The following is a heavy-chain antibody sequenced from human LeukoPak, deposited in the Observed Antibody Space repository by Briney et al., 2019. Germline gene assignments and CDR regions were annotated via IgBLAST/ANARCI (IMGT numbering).Heavy chain of an antibody. CDR3: ARGTLYATCWNFDY. J-gene: IGHJ4*02. D-gene: IGHD2/OR15-2a*01. V-gene: IGHV6-1*01. CDR1: GDSVSSNTAS. Sequence: SQTLSLTCAISGDSVSSNTASWNWIRQSPSRGLEWLGRTYYRSKWYNDYALSVKSRITLNPDTSKNQFSLQLNSVTPEDTAVYYCARGTLYATCWNFDYWGQGTLVTVSS. CDR2: TYYRSKWYN.